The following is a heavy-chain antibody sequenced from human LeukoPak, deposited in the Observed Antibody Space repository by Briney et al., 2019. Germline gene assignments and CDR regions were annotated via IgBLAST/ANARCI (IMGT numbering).Heavy chain of an antibody. CDR3: ARWAIFGVA. V-gene: IGHV4-30-4*08. CDR2: IYYSGST. J-gene: IGHJ5*02. D-gene: IGHD3-3*01. CDR1: GASISSGDYY. Sequence: SQTLSLTCTVSGASISSGDYYWSWIRQPPGKGLEWIGYIYYSGSTYYSPSLKSRLTISVDTSKNQFSLKLTSVTAADTAVYYCARWAIFGVAWGQGTLVTVSS.